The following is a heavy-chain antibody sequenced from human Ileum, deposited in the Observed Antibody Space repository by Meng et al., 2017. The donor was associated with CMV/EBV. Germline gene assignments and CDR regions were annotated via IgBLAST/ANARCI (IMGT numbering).Heavy chain of an antibody. Sequence: SCAASEFPFSTYAMHWLPQAPGKGLEWVAVIPDDGSSQYYADSVKGRFTISRDNSKSTLYLQMNSLRVEDTAVYYCAREEKSYFDYWGQGTLVTVSS. CDR2: IPDDGSSQ. V-gene: IGHV3-30-3*01. CDR1: EFPFSTYA. CDR3: AREEKSYFDY. J-gene: IGHJ4*02.